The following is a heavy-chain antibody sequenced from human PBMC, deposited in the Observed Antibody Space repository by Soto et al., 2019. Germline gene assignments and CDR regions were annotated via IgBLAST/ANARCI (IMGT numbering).Heavy chain of an antibody. CDR2: ISAYNGNT. CDR1: GYTFTSYG. J-gene: IGHJ4*02. Sequence: QVQLVQSGAEVKKPGASVKVSCKASGYTFTSYGISWVRQAPGQGLEWMGWISAYNGNTNHAQKLQGRVTXXPXTXXSAAYRELRSLRSDDTALYYCARVGYSRSWPSPAYWGQGTLVTVSS. CDR3: ARVGYSRSWPSPAY. V-gene: IGHV1-18*01. D-gene: IGHD6-13*01.